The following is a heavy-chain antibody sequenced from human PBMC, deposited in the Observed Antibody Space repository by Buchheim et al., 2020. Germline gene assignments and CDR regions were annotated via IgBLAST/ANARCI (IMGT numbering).Heavy chain of an antibody. Sequence: QVQLVESGGGLVKPGGSLRLSCAASGFTFSDYYMSWIRQAPGKGLEWVSYISSSSSYTNYADSEKGRFTITRANAETSLYLQMNSLRAEDTAVYYCARDYSLRRYSSSYDYWGQGTL. CDR3: ARDYSLRRYSSSYDY. D-gene: IGHD6-13*01. V-gene: IGHV3-11*05. CDR1: GFTFSDYY. J-gene: IGHJ4*02. CDR2: ISSSSSYT.